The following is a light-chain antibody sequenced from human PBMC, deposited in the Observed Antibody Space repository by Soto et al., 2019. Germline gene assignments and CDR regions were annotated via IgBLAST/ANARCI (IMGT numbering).Light chain of an antibody. CDR3: QQRTNWPSST. Sequence: EVVLTQSPATLSLSPGERATLSCRASQSVRTYLAWYQQKPGQAPRLLIHDASSRATGIPARFSGSGSGTDFTLTISSLEPEDFAVYYWQQRTNWPSSTFGQGTRLEI. CDR2: DAS. J-gene: IGKJ5*01. V-gene: IGKV3-11*01. CDR1: QSVRTY.